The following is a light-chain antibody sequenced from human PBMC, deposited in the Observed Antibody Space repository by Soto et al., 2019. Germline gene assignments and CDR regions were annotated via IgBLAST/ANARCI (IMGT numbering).Light chain of an antibody. CDR3: QQRNDWRRGT. V-gene: IGKV3-11*01. CDR1: QSVNRH. Sequence: EIVSTQSPATLSLSPGETATLSCRASQSVNRHLAWYQQKPGQAPRLLIYDGATRVTGVPARFSGSGSGTDFTLTISSLEPEDFAVYYCQQRNDWRRGTFGQGTRLEIK. J-gene: IGKJ5*01. CDR2: DGA.